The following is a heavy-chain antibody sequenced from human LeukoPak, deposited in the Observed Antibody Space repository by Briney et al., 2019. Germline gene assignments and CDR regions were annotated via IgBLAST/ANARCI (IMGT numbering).Heavy chain of an antibody. D-gene: IGHD6-19*01. J-gene: IGHJ4*02. Sequence: GASVTVSFTPFVYTFTVYYLHWVRQAPGQAPEWMGWINPNTGATLYAQNFQGRVTLSRDTSINTAYMDLSSLRSDDTAVYYCARDRVGSGWPRPFYFEFWGQGTLVTVSS. CDR2: INPNTGAT. V-gene: IGHV1-2*02. CDR3: ARDRVGSGWPRPFYFEF. CDR1: VYTFTVYY.